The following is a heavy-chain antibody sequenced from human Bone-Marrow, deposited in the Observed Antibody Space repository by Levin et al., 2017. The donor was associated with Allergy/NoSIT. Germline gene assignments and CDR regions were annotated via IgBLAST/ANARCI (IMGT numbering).Heavy chain of an antibody. D-gene: IGHD3-10*01. Sequence: GGSLRLSCAASGFIFSRYPMHWVRQAPGKGLEWVSLVSWDGGSAYYADSVKGRFTISRDNNKNSLYLQMHTLRTDDTALYYCAKDKLSHAPSGIDYWGQGILVTVSS. J-gene: IGHJ4*02. CDR2: VSWDGGSA. V-gene: IGHV3-43D*03. CDR1: GFIFSRYP. CDR3: AKDKLSHAPSGIDY.